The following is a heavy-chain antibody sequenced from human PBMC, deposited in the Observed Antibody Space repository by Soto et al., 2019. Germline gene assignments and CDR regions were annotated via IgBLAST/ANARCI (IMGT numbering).Heavy chain of an antibody. CDR1: GGSISSAAYC. CDR2: IYDGGTT. J-gene: IGHJ4*02. CDR3: ARGPSGDKVDY. D-gene: IGHD7-27*01. V-gene: IGHV4-30-4*01. Sequence: QVQLQESGPRLVSPSQTLSLTCTVSGGSISSAAYCWSWIRQSPDKGLEWIGHIYDGGTTYSSPSLKGRVTLSGDTSEIQFSLKLNSVSAADTAVYYCARGPSGDKVDYWGQGIQVTVSS.